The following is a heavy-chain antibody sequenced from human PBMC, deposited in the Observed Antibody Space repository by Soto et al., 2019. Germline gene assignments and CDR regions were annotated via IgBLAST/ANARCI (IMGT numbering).Heavy chain of an antibody. D-gene: IGHD6-19*01. J-gene: IGHJ2*01. Sequence: GASVKVCCKTPGDMFITHGFHSPRQAPEQGLEWMGWMSTSNGDTKTAQKFKGRLTMTSETSTNTVYMELTNLRSDDTAVYYCASARYFATVYRQWWYFDLWGRGTLVTAPQ. CDR2: MSTSNGDT. CDR3: ASARYFATVYRQWWYFDL. CDR1: GDMFITHG. V-gene: IGHV1-18*01.